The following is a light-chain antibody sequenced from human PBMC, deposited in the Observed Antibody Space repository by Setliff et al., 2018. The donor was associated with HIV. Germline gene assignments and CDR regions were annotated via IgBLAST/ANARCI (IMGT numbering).Light chain of an antibody. CDR3: QSYDSSHVV. J-gene: IGLJ2*01. Sequence: QSALAQPPSVSGAPGQRVTISCTGSSSNIGAGYDVHWYQQLPGTAPKLLIYVNNNRPSGVPDRFSGSRSGTSASLAITGLQAEDEADYYCQSYDSSHVVFGGGTKGTVL. CDR2: VNN. CDR1: SSNIGAGYD. V-gene: IGLV1-40*01.